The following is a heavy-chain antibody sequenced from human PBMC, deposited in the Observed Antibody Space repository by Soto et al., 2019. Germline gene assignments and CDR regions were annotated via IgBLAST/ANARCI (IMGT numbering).Heavy chain of an antibody. V-gene: IGHV3-66*03. CDR3: ARESYYDSSGSFFYYGLGV. CDR1: GFTFSSND. Sequence: EVQLVESGGGLIQPGGSLRLSCAASGFTFSSNDMNWVRRAPGKGLEWVSLIYSGGSTYYADSVKGRFTISRDNSKNTVYLQMNSLRPEDTAVFYCARESYYDSSGSFFYYGLGVWGQGTTVIVSS. J-gene: IGHJ6*02. D-gene: IGHD3-22*01. CDR2: IYSGGST.